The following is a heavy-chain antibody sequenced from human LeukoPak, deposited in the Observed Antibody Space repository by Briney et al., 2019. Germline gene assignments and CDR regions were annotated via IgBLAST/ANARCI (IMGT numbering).Heavy chain of an antibody. CDR1: GYTFTGYY. J-gene: IGHJ6*03. Sequence: ASVKVSCKASGYTFTGYYMHWVRQAPGQGLEWMGWINPNSGGTNYAQKFQGRVTMTRDTSISTAYMELSRLRSDDTAVYYCARNDIVVVPAAHYYYYYMDIWGKGTTVTVSS. D-gene: IGHD2-2*01. CDR3: ARNDIVVVPAAHYYYYYMDI. V-gene: IGHV1-2*02. CDR2: INPNSGGT.